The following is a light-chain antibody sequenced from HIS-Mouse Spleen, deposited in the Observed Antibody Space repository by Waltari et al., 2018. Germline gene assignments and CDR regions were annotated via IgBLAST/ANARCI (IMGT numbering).Light chain of an antibody. V-gene: IGLV2-23*03. J-gene: IGLJ2*01. CDR1: SRDVGSSNL. CDR2: EGS. CDR3: CSYAGSSTFVV. Sequence: QSALTQPASVSGSPGQSITLSCTGPSRDVGSSNLVSWYQQHPGKAPKLMIYEGSKRPSGVSNRFSGSKSGNTASLTISGLQAEDEADYYCCSYAGSSTFVVFGGGTKLTVL.